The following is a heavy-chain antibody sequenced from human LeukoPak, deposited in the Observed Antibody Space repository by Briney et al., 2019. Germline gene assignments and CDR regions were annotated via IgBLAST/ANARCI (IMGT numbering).Heavy chain of an antibody. CDR3: ARTTTPHYYGSGSYALGY. CDR1: GYTFSTYA. D-gene: IGHD3-10*01. J-gene: IGHJ4*02. Sequence: GGSLRLSCAASGYTFSTYAMHWVRQGPGKGLEWVAVISYDGSNKYYADSVKGRFTISRDNSKNTLYLQMSSLSAEDTAVYYCARTTTPHYYGSGSYALGYWGQGTLVTVSS. V-gene: IGHV3-30-3*01. CDR2: ISYDGSNK.